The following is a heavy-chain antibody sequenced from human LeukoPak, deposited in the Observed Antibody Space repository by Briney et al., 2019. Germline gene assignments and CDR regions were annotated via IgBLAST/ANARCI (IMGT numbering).Heavy chain of an antibody. J-gene: IGHJ4*02. Sequence: PGGCLRLACAAYGFTFSSYWMASVRQAPGKGLGWEANIKGEGSETEYVDSVEGRFAISRDNTKNSLYLQMNIVRAEDTALYYCARDFTAFDYWGQGTLVTVSS. CDR1: GFTFSSYW. D-gene: IGHD3-16*01. CDR3: ARDFTAFDY. V-gene: IGHV3-7*05. CDR2: IKGEGSET.